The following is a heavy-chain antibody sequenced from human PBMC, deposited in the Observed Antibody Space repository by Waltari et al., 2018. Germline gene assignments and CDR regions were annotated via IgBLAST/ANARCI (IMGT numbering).Heavy chain of an antibody. D-gene: IGHD6-6*01. CDR3: AREARPYYFDY. J-gene: IGHJ4*02. V-gene: IGHV4-39*07. Sequence: QLQLQESGPGLVKPSETLSLTCTVSGGSISSSSYYWGWIRQPPGKGLEWIGCIYYSGETYSNQSLKGRVTITVDTSKNQLSLKLSSVTAADTAVYYCAREARPYYFDYWGQGTLVTVSS. CDR2: IYYSGET. CDR1: GGSISSSSYY.